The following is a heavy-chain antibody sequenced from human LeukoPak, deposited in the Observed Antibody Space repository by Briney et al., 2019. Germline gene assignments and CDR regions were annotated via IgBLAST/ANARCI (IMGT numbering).Heavy chain of an antibody. CDR2: ISYDGSNK. J-gene: IGHJ4*02. CDR3: AKDLGHGPFDY. CDR1: GFTFSSYG. V-gene: IGHV3-30*18. D-gene: IGHD3-16*01. Sequence: GRSLRLSCAASGFTFSSYGMHWVRQAPGKGLEWVAVISYDGSNKYYADSVKGRFTISRDNSKNTLYLQMNSLRAEDTAAYYCAKDLGHGPFDYWGQGTLVTVSS.